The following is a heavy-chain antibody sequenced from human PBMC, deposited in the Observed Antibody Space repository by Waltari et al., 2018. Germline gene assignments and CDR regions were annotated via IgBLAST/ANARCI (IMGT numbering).Heavy chain of an antibody. CDR3: VRDHRHGFDV. Sequence: EVQLLESGGTLIEPGGSLRLSCFASGFPLGTFNMNWVRHAPGKGLEWIAYITTTSRIISYADSVRGRFTISRDNAKDSLYLQMNSLRPEDTAVYHCVRDHRHGFDVWGQGTMVTVSS. CDR2: ITTTSRII. J-gene: IGHJ3*01. V-gene: IGHV3-48*01. CDR1: GFPLGTFN.